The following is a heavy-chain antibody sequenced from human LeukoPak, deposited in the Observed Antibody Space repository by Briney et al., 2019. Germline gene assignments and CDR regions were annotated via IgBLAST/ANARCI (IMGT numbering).Heavy chain of an antibody. J-gene: IGHJ4*02. CDR2: ISGSGGST. V-gene: IGHV3-23*01. CDR3: AQDRAWGAYAY. CDR1: GFTFSSYA. Sequence: SGGSLRLSCAASGFTFSSYAMSWVRQAPGKGLEWVSAISGSGGSTYYADSVKGRFTISRDNSKNTLYLQMNSLRAEDTAIYHCAQDRAWGAYAYWGQGALVTVSS. D-gene: IGHD2-21*01.